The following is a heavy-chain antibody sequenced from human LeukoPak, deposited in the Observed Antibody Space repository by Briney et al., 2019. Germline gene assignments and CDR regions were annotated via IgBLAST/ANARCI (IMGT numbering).Heavy chain of an antibody. Sequence: GGSLRLSCAASGFTFSSYGMHWVRQAPGKGLEWVAFIRYDGSNKYYADSVKGRFTISRDNSKNTLYLQMNSLRAEDTAVYYCAKTPLAVAPGDFFDNWGQGTLVTVSS. V-gene: IGHV3-30*02. CDR2: IRYDGSNK. D-gene: IGHD6-19*01. CDR1: GFTFSSYG. CDR3: AKTPLAVAPGDFFDN. J-gene: IGHJ4*02.